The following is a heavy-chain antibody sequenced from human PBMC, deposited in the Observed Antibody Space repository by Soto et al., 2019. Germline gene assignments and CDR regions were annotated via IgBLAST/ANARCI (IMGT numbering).Heavy chain of an antibody. J-gene: IGHJ6*02. D-gene: IGHD2-15*01. Sequence: QVQLQESGPGLVKPSQTLSLTCTVSGGSISSGDYYWSWIRQPPGKGLEWIGYIYYSGSTYYNPSLKSRVTISADTSKNQFSLKLSSVTAADTAVYYCARESSGEYYYYGMDVWGQGTTVTVSS. CDR3: ARESSGEYYYYGMDV. V-gene: IGHV4-30-4*01. CDR1: GGSISSGDYY. CDR2: IYYSGST.